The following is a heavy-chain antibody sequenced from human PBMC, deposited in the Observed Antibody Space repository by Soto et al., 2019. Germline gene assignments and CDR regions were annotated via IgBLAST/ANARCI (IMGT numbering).Heavy chain of an antibody. CDR2: INPNSGAT. J-gene: IGHJ5*02. V-gene: IGHV1-2*02. Sequence: QVQLLQSGAEVKKPGASVKVSCKASGYTFTGYFMHWVRQAPGEGLEWMGWINPNSGATKYAPKFQGRVTMTRDTSNRTAYLGLSRLTSDDTAIYYCARGGGTTLAPLPWGQGTPVTVSS. D-gene: IGHD1-1*01. CDR3: ARGGGTTLAPLP. CDR1: GYTFTGYF.